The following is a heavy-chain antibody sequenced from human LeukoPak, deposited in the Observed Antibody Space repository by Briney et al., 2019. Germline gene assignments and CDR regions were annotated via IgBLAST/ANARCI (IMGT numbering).Heavy chain of an antibody. Sequence: GGSLRLSCAASGSTVSSNYMSWVRQAPGKGLEWVSVIYSGGSTYYADSVKGRFTMSRDKSKNTLYLQMNSLRAEDTAVYYCARAPSTYSSGWSRIDYWGQGTLVTVSS. V-gene: IGHV3-53*01. D-gene: IGHD6-19*01. CDR3: ARAPSTYSSGWSRIDY. CDR2: IYSGGST. J-gene: IGHJ4*02. CDR1: GSTVSSNY.